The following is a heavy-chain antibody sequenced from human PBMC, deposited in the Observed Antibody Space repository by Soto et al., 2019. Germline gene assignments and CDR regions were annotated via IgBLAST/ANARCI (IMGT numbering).Heavy chain of an antibody. CDR2: TYYRSKWYN. CDR3: ARDPGVEFSIAVASLFGY. J-gene: IGHJ4*02. CDR1: GDSVSSNSAA. D-gene: IGHD6-19*01. V-gene: IGHV6-1*01. Sequence: SQTLSLTCAISGDSVSSNSAAWNWIRQSPSRGLEWLGRTYYRSKWYNDYAVSVKSRITINPDTSKNQFSLQLNSVTPEDTAVYYCARDPGVEFSIAVASLFGYWGQGTLVTVSS.